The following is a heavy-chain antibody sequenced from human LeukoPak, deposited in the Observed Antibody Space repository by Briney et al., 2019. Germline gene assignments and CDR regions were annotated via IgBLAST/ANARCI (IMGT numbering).Heavy chain of an antibody. J-gene: IGHJ6*03. CDR1: GFTFSSYA. V-gene: IGHV3-23*01. Sequence: PGGSLRLSCAASGFTFSSYAMSWVRQAPGKGLEWVSAISGSGGSTYYADSVKGRFTISRDNSKNTLYLQMNSLRAEDTAVYYCAKTGYCSSTSCYTEYYYMDVWGKGTTVTVSS. CDR2: ISGSGGST. CDR3: AKTGYCSSTSCYTEYYYMDV. D-gene: IGHD2-2*02.